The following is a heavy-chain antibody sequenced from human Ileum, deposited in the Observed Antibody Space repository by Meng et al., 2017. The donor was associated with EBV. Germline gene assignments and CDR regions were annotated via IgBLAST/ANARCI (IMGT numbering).Heavy chain of an antibody. CDR3: GRDQGRELINH. D-gene: IGHD1-7*01. J-gene: IGHJ4*02. CDR2: VYHRGDT. CDR1: GDSISSDIW. Sequence: LEASGPGLCRPAVTLPSSCTVPGDSISSDIWWSWVRQPPGKGLEWIGEVYHRGDTNYNPSLKSRVDISVDKSKNQFYLSLFSVTAADTAVYYCGRDQGRELINHWGQGTLVTVSS. V-gene: IGHV4-4*02.